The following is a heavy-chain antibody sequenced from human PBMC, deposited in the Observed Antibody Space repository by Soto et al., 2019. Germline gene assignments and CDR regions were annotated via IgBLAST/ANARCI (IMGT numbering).Heavy chain of an antibody. V-gene: IGHV3-30-3*01. CDR1: GFTFSSYA. CDR2: ISYDGSNK. CDR3: ARDLAGPFDY. J-gene: IGHJ4*02. Sequence: QVQLVESGEGVVQPGRSLRLSCAASGFTFSSYAMHWVRKAPGKGLEWVAVISYDGSNKYYADSVKGRFTISRDNSKNTLYLQMNSLRAEDTAVYYCARDLAGPFDYWGQGTLVTVSS.